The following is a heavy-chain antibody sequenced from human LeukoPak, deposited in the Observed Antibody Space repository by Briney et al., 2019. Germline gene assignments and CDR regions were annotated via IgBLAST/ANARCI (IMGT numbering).Heavy chain of an antibody. CDR1: GGSISSGSYY. CDR3: ARDRYYYDSSGYYDHWYFDL. Sequence: SETLSLTCTVSGGSISSGSYYWSWIPPPAGKGLEWIERIYTGGSTNHNPSLKSRATITVDTSKTQFSLKLSSVTAADTAVYYCARDRYYYDSSGYYDHWYFDLWGRGTLVTVSS. J-gene: IGHJ2*01. V-gene: IGHV4-61*02. D-gene: IGHD3-22*01. CDR2: IYTGGST.